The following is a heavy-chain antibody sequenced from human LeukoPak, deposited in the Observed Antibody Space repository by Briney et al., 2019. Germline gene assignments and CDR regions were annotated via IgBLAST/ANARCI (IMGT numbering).Heavy chain of an antibody. V-gene: IGHV1-69*04. Sequence: ASVKVSCKASGGIFSSYAISWVRQAPGQGLEWMGRIIPILGIANYAQKFQGRVTITADKSTSTAYMDLSSLRSEDTAVYYCVRSSDGRGWIPFDYWGQGTPVIVSS. CDR2: IIPILGIA. D-gene: IGHD6-19*01. J-gene: IGHJ4*02. CDR1: GGIFSSYA. CDR3: VRSSDGRGWIPFDY.